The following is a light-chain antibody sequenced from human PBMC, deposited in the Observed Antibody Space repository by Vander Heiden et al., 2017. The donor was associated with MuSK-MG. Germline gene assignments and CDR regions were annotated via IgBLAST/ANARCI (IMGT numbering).Light chain of an antibody. V-gene: IGLV3-1*01. Sequence: SFDLRQPPSVSVSPGRTASIACSGDEVGNKYVSWYQQKPGQSPVLVIYQDNKRPSGIPERFSGSNSGNTATLTISGTQASDESTYYCQAWDSTTDPVVFGGGTKLTVL. J-gene: IGLJ2*01. CDR3: QAWDSTTDPVV. CDR2: QDN. CDR1: EVGNKY.